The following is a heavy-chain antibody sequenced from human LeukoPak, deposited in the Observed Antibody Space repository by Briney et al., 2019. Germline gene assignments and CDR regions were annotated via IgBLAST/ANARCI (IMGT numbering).Heavy chain of an antibody. J-gene: IGHJ4*02. Sequence: GGSLRLSCAASGISFRNYAMSWVRQAPARGPEWVSSLRGNDETFYADSVKGRFTLSRDDSRNTVYLQLNNLRDEDTAMYYCARASWVSDPDAVRWGQGTQVTVSS. CDR1: GISFRNYA. D-gene: IGHD3-10*01. CDR3: ARASWVSDPDAVR. V-gene: IGHV3-23*01. CDR2: LRGNDET.